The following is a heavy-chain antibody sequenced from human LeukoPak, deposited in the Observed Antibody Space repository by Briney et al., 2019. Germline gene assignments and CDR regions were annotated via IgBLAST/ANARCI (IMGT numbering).Heavy chain of an antibody. D-gene: IGHD1-14*01. Sequence: PSETLSLTCTVSGYSISSGYYWGWIRPPPGKGLEWIGNIYHSGSTYYNPSLKSRVTISVDTSKNQFSLKLSSVTAADTAVYYCARGGKGPVSYYYYMDVWGKGTTVTVSS. CDR3: ARGGKGPVSYYYYMDV. V-gene: IGHV4-38-2*02. J-gene: IGHJ6*03. CDR2: IYHSGST. CDR1: GYSISSGYY.